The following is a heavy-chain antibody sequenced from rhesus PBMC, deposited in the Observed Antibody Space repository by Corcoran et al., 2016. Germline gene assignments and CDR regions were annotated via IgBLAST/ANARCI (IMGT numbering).Heavy chain of an antibody. CDR1: GYTFTDYY. CDR2: VDPEDGKA. D-gene: IGHD1-26*01. J-gene: IGHJ5-2*02. Sequence: EVQLVQSGAEVKKPGASVKISCKASGYTFTDYYLPGVRQAPGQGLEWLGRVDPEDGKAIHAQNFQDRVTITADTSTDTAYMELSSLRSEDTAVYYCATGGITGRAALDVWGRGVLVTVSS. CDR3: ATGGITGRAALDV. V-gene: IGHV1-111*02.